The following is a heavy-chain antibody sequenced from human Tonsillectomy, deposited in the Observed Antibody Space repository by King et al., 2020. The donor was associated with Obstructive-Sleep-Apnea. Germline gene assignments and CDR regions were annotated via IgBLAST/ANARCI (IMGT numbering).Heavy chain of an antibody. V-gene: IGHV4-39*01. D-gene: IGHD3-10*01. CDR2: IYYSGST. CDR1: GGSISSSSYY. J-gene: IGHJ6*02. Sequence: QLQESGPGLVKPSETLSLTCTVSGGSISSSSYYWGWIRQPPGQGLEWIGSIYYSGSTYYNPSLKSRVTISVDTSKNQFSLKLSSVTAADTAVYYCARVAVYGSGSYYYYYGMDVWGQGTTVTVSS. CDR3: ARVAVYGSGSYYYYYGMDV.